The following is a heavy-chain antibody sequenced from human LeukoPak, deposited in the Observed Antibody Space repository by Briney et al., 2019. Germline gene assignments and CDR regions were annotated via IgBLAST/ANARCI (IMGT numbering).Heavy chain of an antibody. J-gene: IGHJ4*02. CDR2: IYSGGST. CDR3: ARDDPRSGYDY. Sequence: PGGSLRLSCAASGFTVSSNYMSWVRQAPGKGLEWVSVIYSGGSTYYADSVKGRFTISRDNSKNTLYLQMNSLRAEDTAVYYCARDDPRSGYDYWGQGTLVTVSS. V-gene: IGHV3-66*01. D-gene: IGHD5-12*01. CDR1: GFTVSSNY.